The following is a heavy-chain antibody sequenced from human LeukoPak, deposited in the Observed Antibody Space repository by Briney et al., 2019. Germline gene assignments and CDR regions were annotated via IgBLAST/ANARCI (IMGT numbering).Heavy chain of an antibody. Sequence: SETLSLTCSVSGGPISGSVTWGWVRQPPGKGLEWIGNVHYDGRTAPNPSLKSRVTMSLDTSTNQFSLKLNSVTATDTALYYCARVVTAAGLDLWGRGILVTISS. CDR3: ARVVTAAGLDL. V-gene: IGHV4-39*07. J-gene: IGHJ5*02. CDR2: VHYDGRT. CDR1: GGPISGSVT. D-gene: IGHD6-19*01.